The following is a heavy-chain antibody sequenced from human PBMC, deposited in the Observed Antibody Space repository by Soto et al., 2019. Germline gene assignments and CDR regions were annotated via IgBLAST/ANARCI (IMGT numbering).Heavy chain of an antibody. Sequence: SVKVSCKASGGTFSSYAISWVRQAPGQGLEWMGGIIPIFGTANYAQKFQGRVTITADESTSTAYMELSSLRSEDTAVYYCASVGSSGYYYENYYGRDVWGQGTTVTVSS. CDR2: IIPIFGTA. J-gene: IGHJ6*02. CDR1: GGTFSSYA. D-gene: IGHD3-22*01. CDR3: ASVGSSGYYYENYYGRDV. V-gene: IGHV1-69*13.